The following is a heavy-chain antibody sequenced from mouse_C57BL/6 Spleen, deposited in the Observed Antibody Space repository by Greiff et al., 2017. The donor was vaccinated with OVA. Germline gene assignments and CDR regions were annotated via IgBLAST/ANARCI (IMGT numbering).Heavy chain of an antibody. CDR2: INPSNGGT. Sequence: VQLQQSGPELVKPGASVKLSCKASGYTFTSYWMHWVKQRPGQGLEWIGNINPSNGGTNYNEKFKSKATLTVDKSSSTAYMQLSSLTSEDSAVYYCARFHSSGLYYFDYWGQGTTLTVSS. CDR3: ARFHSSGLYYFDY. D-gene: IGHD3-2*02. CDR1: GYTFTSYW. J-gene: IGHJ2*01. V-gene: IGHV1-53*01.